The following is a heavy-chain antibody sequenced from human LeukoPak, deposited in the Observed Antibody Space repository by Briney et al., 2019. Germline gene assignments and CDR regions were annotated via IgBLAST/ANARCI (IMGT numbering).Heavy chain of an antibody. Sequence: ASLKDSSKPSGYTFTRYDINWVRQAPGQGLEWMGWMNPNSGNTGYAQKFQGRVTMTRNTSINTAYMKLSSLRSEDTAVYYCARAPIVRGVIITRFDPWGQGTLVTVSS. D-gene: IGHD3-10*01. CDR3: ARAPIVRGVIITRFDP. J-gene: IGHJ5*02. CDR1: GYTFTRYD. CDR2: MNPNSGNT. V-gene: IGHV1-8*01.